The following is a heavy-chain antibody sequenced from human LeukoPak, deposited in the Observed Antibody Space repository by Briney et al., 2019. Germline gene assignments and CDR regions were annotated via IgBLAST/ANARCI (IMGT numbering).Heavy chain of an antibody. Sequence: GSSVKVSCKASGGTFSSYAISWVRQAPGQGLEWMGGIIPIFGTANYAQKFQGRVTITTDESTSTAYMELSSLRSEDTAVYYCARDREIQPYYYYYVDVWGKGTTVTVSS. CDR1: GGTFSSYA. CDR2: IIPIFGTA. CDR3: ARDREIQPYYYYYVDV. J-gene: IGHJ6*03. D-gene: IGHD1-1*01. V-gene: IGHV1-69*05.